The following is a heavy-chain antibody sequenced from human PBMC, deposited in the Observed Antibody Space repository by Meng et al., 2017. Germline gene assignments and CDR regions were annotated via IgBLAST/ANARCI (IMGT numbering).Heavy chain of an antibody. J-gene: IGHJ4*02. CDR1: GYLLTSYD. Sequence: VQLVQLAVDVKKPWALGVVSCKRSGYLLTSYDTNWNRQAPGQGREWMGWVNPINGKTGYAQKFQGRLTMTRDTSIRTAYMELSSLKSEDTAIYYCARGGDYSSWDYWGQGTLVTVSS. CDR3: ARGGDYSSWDY. CDR2: VNPINGKT. D-gene: IGHD4-11*01. V-gene: IGHV1-8*01.